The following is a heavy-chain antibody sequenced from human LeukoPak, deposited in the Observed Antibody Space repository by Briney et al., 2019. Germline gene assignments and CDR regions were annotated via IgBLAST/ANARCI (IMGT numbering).Heavy chain of an antibody. J-gene: IGHJ4*02. CDR2: IRSKAYGGTA. D-gene: IGHD3-9*01. Sequence: GGSLRLSCTASGFTFGDHSVSWFRQAPGKGLEWVGFIRSKAYGGTAEYAASVKGRFTISRDDSKSVAYLQMDSLKTEDTAVYYCTGEIRYFDWFQADYWGQGTLVTVSS. CDR1: GFTFGDHS. CDR3: TGEIRYFDWFQADY. V-gene: IGHV3-49*03.